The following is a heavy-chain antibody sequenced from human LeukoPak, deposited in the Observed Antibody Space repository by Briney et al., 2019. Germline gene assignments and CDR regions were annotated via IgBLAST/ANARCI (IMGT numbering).Heavy chain of an antibody. CDR1: GFTFNTYS. D-gene: IGHD3-3*01. Sequence: PGGSLRLSCEASGFTFNTYSMNWVRQAPGKGLEWIAYLSSSGSAFSYADSVKGRFTIARDNAKNSVYLEMNSLRADDTAVYYCARSARLMKGVVEVTALDDWGQGTLVTVSS. CDR3: ARSARLMKGVVEVTALDD. J-gene: IGHJ4*02. CDR2: LSSSGSAF. V-gene: IGHV3-48*04.